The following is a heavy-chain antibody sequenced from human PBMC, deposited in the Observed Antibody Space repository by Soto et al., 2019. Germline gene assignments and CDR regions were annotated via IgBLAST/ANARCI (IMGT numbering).Heavy chain of an antibody. Sequence: QLQLLESGLGLVKPSGTLSLTCSVSGGSIDKSGYYWGWIRQAPGKGLEWIGTIYFTGSPYYNPSLKSRVAISLDSSNSHFYLNLTSVTAADTAVYFCVRPQSCGTRTCFSSFDHWGQGILVTVSS. V-gene: IGHV4-39*02. CDR2: IYFTGSP. J-gene: IGHJ4*02. CDR1: GGSIDKSGYY. D-gene: IGHD2-21*02. CDR3: VRPQSCGTRTCFSSFDH.